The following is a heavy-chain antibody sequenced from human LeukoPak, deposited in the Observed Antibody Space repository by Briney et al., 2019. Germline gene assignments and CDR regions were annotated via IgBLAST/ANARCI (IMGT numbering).Heavy chain of an antibody. Sequence: GGSLRLSCVASGFTFRSYGMHWVRQAPGKGLEWVAFIGYDGRDNFNADSVKGRFTISRDNSKSTVDLQMISLRAEDTAVYYCAKIAAAGTYFDYWGQGTLVTVSS. CDR3: AKIAAAGTYFDY. CDR2: IGYDGRDN. V-gene: IGHV3-30*02. J-gene: IGHJ4*02. D-gene: IGHD6-13*01. CDR1: GFTFRSYG.